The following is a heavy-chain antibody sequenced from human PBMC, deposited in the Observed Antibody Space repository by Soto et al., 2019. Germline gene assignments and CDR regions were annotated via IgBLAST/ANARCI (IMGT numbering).Heavy chain of an antibody. CDR3: AEGGGNYYDSSAQFDY. V-gene: IGHV4-59*01. Sequence: SETLSLTCTVSGGSISSYYWSWIRQPPGKGLEWIGYIYYSGSTNYNPSLKSRVTISVDTSKNQFSLKLSSVTAADTAVYYCAEGGGNYYDSSAQFDYWGQGTLVTVSS. CDR1: GGSISSYY. CDR2: IYYSGST. J-gene: IGHJ4*02. D-gene: IGHD3-22*01.